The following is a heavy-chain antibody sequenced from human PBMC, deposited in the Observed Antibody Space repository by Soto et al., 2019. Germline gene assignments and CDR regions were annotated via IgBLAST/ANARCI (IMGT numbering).Heavy chain of an antibody. CDR2: INPGDSDA. D-gene: IGHD3-22*01. J-gene: IGHJ4*02. CDR1: GYSFTHYG. CDR3: ARLYGYYDSSGYHYYFDY. V-gene: IGHV5-51*01. Sequence: AESLQTSCRGSGYSFTHYGIGLVRPIPGKGLEWIGNINPGDSDAKHSPSFQGQVTMSADKSISTAYLQWSSLRASDTAMYYCARLYGYYDSSGYHYYFDYWGQGTLVTVSS.